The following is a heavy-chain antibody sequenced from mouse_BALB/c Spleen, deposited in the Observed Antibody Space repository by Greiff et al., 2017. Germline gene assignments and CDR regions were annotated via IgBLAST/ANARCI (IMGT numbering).Heavy chain of an antibody. CDR3: ARDYYRYGYFDY. CDR1: GYSITSGYY. CDR2: ISYDGSN. D-gene: IGHD2-14*01. J-gene: IGHJ2*01. V-gene: IGHV3-6*02. Sequence: VQLQQSGPGLVKPSQSLSLTCSVTGYSITSGYYWNWIRQFPGNKLEWMGYISYDGSNNYNPSLKNLISITRDTSKNQFFLKLNAVTTEDTATYYCARDYYRYGYFDYWGQGTTLTVSS.